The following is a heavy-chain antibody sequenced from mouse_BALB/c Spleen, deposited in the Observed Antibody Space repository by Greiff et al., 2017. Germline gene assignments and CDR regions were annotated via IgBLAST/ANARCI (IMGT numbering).Heavy chain of an antibody. CDR2: IYPGNSDT. Sequence: EVKVEESGTVLARPGASVKMSCKASGYTFTSYWMHWVNQRPGQGLEWIGAIYPGNSDTSYNQKFKGKAKLTAVTSTSTAYMELSSLTNEDSVVYYCTRSEGTSAMDYWGQGTSVTVSS. D-gene: IGHD3-3*01. J-gene: IGHJ4*01. CDR3: TRSEGTSAMDY. CDR1: GYTFTSYW. V-gene: IGHV1-5*01.